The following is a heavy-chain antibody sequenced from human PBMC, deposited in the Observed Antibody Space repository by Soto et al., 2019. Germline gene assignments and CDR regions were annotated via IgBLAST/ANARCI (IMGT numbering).Heavy chain of an antibody. CDR2: IRSKAYGGTT. J-gene: IGHJ4*02. D-gene: IGHD3-22*01. V-gene: IGHV3-49*03. CDR3: TRDPYYDSSGPYFDY. Sequence: GGSLRLSCTASGFTFGDYAMSWFRRAPGKGLEWVGSIRSKAYGGTTEYAASVKGRFTISRDDSKTIAYLQMNSLKTEDTAVYYCTRDPYYDSSGPYFDYWGQGTLVTVSS. CDR1: GFTFGDYA.